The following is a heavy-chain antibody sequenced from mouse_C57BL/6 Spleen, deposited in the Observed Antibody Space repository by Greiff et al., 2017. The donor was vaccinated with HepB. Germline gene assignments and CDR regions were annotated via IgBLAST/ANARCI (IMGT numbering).Heavy chain of an antibody. Sequence: QVQLQQPGAELVRPGTSVKLSCKASGYTFTSYWMHWVKQRPGQGLEWIGVIYPSDSYTNYNQKFKGKATLTVDPSSSTAYMQLSSLTSEYSAVYYCARETAQATDAYWGQGTLVTVSA. J-gene: IGHJ3*01. V-gene: IGHV1-59*01. CDR1: GYTFTSYW. D-gene: IGHD3-2*02. CDR2: IYPSDSYT. CDR3: ARETAQATDAY.